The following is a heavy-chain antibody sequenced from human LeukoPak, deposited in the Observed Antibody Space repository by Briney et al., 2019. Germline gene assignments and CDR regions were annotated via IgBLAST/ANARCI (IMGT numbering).Heavy chain of an antibody. D-gene: IGHD3-16*01. CDR3: ASAPRQASIGGLDY. V-gene: IGHV4-39*02. CDR2: IYYTGAT. Sequence: PSETLTLTCTVSGGSISSSTHYWGRIRQPPGKGLEWIVAIYYTGATYYNPALRRRATVSVDTSKNHFSLNLRSVTAADTALYYCASAPRQASIGGLDYWGQGTLVTVCS. J-gene: IGHJ4*02. CDR1: GGSISSSTHY.